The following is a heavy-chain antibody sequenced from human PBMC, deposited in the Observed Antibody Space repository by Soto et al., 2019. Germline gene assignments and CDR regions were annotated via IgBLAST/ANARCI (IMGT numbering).Heavy chain of an antibody. Sequence: KTSDTLSLTCTVSGGSISIYDWSGIRQPAGKGLEWIGRIYARGRTNYNPSLKRRVTMLVDTSKNHFSLNLSSVTAADTAVYFCARIDYSRQLTPYYYVMDVWGQGTT. J-gene: IGHJ6*02. D-gene: IGHD4-4*01. CDR2: IYARGRT. V-gene: IGHV4-4*07. CDR3: ARIDYSRQLTPYYYVMDV. CDR1: GGSISIYD.